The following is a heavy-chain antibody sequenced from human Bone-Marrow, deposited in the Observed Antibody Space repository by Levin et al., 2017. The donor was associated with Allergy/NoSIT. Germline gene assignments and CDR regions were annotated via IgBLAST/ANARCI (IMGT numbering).Heavy chain of an antibody. CDR2: IYWDDDK. D-gene: IGHD1-26*01. J-gene: IGHJ3*02. CDR1: GFSLSTSGVG. CDR3: AHRRRIDYYDAFDI. Sequence: SGPTLVKPTQTLTLTCTFSGFSLSTSGVGVGWIRQPPGKALEWLALIYWDDDKRYSPSLKSRLTITKDTSKNQVVLTMTNMDPVDTATYYCAHRRRIDYYDAFDIWGQGTMVTVSS. V-gene: IGHV2-5*02.